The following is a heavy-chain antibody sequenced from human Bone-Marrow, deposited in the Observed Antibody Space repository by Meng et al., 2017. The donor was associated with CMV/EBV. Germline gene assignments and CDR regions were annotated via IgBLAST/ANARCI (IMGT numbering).Heavy chain of an antibody. Sequence: SETLSLTCTVSGGPISVGGYYWTWLRQYPEKGLEWIGYIYYSETTHYNPSLKSRVTISLHTSKNHFSLRLTSVTAADTAVYYCAREPGPWGEGTLVTVSS. CDR1: GGPISVGGYY. CDR2: IYYSETT. V-gene: IGHV4-31*03. J-gene: IGHJ5*02. CDR3: AREPGP.